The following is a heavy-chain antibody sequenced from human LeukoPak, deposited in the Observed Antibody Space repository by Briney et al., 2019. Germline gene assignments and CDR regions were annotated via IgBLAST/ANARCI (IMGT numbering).Heavy chain of an antibody. V-gene: IGHV3-15*01. CDR3: TTTWIQLPTDAFDI. J-gene: IGHJ3*02. CDR1: GFTFSNAW. D-gene: IGHD5-18*01. CDR2: IKSKTDGGTT. Sequence: GGSLRLSCAASGFTFSNAWMSWVRQAPGKGLEWVGRIKSKTDGGTTDYAAPVKGRFTISRDDSKNTLYLQMNSLKTEDTAVYYCTTTWIQLPTDAFDIWGQGTMVTVSS.